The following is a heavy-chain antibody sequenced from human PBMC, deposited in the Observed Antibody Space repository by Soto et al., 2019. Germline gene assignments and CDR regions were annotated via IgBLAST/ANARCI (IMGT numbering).Heavy chain of an antibody. CDR1: GGTFSIYA. CDR2: IIPIFGTA. Sequence: XVKVSCKASGGTFSIYAISWVRQAPGQGLEWRGGIIPIFGTANYAQKFQGRVTITADESTSTAYMELSSLRSEDTAVYYCARGIMEKYYYDSSGYSNWFDPWGQGTLVTVSS. V-gene: IGHV1-69*13. CDR3: ARGIMEKYYYDSSGYSNWFDP. D-gene: IGHD3-22*01. J-gene: IGHJ5*02.